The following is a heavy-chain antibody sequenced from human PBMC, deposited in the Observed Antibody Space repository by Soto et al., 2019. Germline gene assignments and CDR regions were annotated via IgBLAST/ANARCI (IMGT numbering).Heavy chain of an antibody. J-gene: IGHJ4*02. Sequence: PGGSLRLSCAVSGFTFKDFCMVWVRQAPGKGLEWVSYIFVTNGTIYYSVSVKGRFTVSRDNAKNSLFLLMNSLRAEDMAVYYCARDKDWAFDYWGQGTQVTVSS. V-gene: IGHV3-48*04. CDR2: IFVTNGTI. CDR1: GFTFKDFC. D-gene: IGHD3-9*01. CDR3: ARDKDWAFDY.